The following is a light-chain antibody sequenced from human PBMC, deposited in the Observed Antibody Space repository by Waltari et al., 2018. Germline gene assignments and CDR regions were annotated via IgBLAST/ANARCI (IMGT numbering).Light chain of an antibody. CDR3: QQFKTYPLT. CDR1: QDISSY. Sequence: IQLTQSPSSLSASVGDTVTITCRASQDISSYLAWYHQKPEKAPKILISAAFTLQSGVPPRFSGSGSATDFTLTLRSLQPEDFATYYRQQFKTYPLTFGQGTRLEIK. J-gene: IGKJ5*01. V-gene: IGKV1-9*01. CDR2: AAF.